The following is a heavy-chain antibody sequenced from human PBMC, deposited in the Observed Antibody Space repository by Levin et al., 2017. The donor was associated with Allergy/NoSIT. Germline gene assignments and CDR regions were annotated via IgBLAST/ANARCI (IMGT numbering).Heavy chain of an antibody. CDR2: ISSSSSTI. CDR1: GFSFNTYS. D-gene: IGHD6-19*01. CDR3: ARAPSTGWYDDAFDL. V-gene: IGHV3-48*02. Sequence: GGSLRLSCAASGFSFNTYSMNWVRQAPGKGLEWVSYISSSSSTIYYVDSVKGRFTISRDNAKNSLSLQMNSLRDDDAAIYYCARAPSTGWYDDAFDLWGQGTVVTVSS. J-gene: IGHJ3*01.